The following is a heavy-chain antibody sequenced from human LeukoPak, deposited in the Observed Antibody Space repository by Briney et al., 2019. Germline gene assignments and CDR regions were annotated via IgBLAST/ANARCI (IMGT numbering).Heavy chain of an antibody. Sequence: GGSLRLSCAASGFTFSSYSMNWVRQAPGKGLEWVSYISSSSSTIYYADSVKGRFSITRDNAKNSLYLQMNSLRAEDTAVYYCARGGGSLTGYRLDYWGQGTLVTVSS. CDR1: GFTFSSYS. CDR2: ISSSSSTI. J-gene: IGHJ4*02. CDR3: ARGGGSLTGYRLDY. D-gene: IGHD3-9*01. V-gene: IGHV3-48*01.